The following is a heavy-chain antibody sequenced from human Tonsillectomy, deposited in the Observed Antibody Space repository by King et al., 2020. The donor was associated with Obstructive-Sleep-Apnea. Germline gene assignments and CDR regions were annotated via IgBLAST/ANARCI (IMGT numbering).Heavy chain of an antibody. V-gene: IGHV5-51*01. D-gene: IGHD6-19*01. CDR2: IYPSDSNV. CDR1: GYIFTTYW. J-gene: IGHJ6*02. Sequence: VQLVESGAEVKKPGESLKISCEGAGYIFTTYWIAWVRQMPGKGLEWMGIIYPSDSNVRYSPSFQGQVTVSVDKSISTAYLQWSSLKPSDTAIYYCARGARVAGGRRVCASAAWGQGTTVTVSS. CDR3: ARGARVAGGRRVCASAA.